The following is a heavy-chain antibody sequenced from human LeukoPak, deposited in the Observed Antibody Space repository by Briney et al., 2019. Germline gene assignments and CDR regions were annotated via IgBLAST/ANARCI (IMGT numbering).Heavy chain of an antibody. CDR2: IKQDSSSK. CDR1: GFTISNYW. V-gene: IGHV3-7*03. Sequence: GGSLRLSCAASGFTISNYWMTWVRQAPGKGLEWVANIKQDSSSKYYADSVKGRFTISRDNPKNTLYLQMNSLRAEDTAVYFCAKRGVVIRVILVGFHKEAYYFDSWGQGALVTVSS. CDR3: AKRGVVIRVILVGFHKEAYYFDS. J-gene: IGHJ4*02. D-gene: IGHD3-22*01.